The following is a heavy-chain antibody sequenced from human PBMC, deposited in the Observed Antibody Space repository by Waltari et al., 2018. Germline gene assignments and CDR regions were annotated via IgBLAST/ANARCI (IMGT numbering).Heavy chain of an antibody. Sequence: QVQLQESGPGLVKPSETLSLTCTVSDVSIGKYYWTWIRQSPGMGLELIGYIYYNGYTSYNPSLKSRFTISLDTSKGQFSLSLYSVTAADTAVYYCVTGSVDSRSWYEFDYWGQGTLVTV. CDR1: DVSIGKYY. CDR2: IYYNGYT. D-gene: IGHD6-13*01. J-gene: IGHJ4*02. V-gene: IGHV4-59*01. CDR3: VTGSVDSRSWYEFDY.